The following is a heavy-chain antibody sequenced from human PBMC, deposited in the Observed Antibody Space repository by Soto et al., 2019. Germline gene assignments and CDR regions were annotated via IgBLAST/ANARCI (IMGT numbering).Heavy chain of an antibody. J-gene: IGHJ5*02. CDR3: ARDGPVGEGDWFDP. CDR2: INPNSGGT. V-gene: IGHV1-2*02. D-gene: IGHD1-26*01. Sequence: QVQLVQSGAEVKKPGASVKVSCKASGYTFTGYYMHWVRQAPGQGLEWMGWINPNSGGTNYAQKLQGRVTMTTDTSTSTAYMELRSLRSDDTAVYYCARDGPVGEGDWFDPWGQGTLVTVSS. CDR1: GYTFTGYY.